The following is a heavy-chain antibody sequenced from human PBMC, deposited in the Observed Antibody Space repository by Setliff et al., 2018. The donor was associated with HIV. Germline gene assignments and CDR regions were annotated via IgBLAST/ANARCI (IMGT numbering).Heavy chain of an antibody. Sequence: GGSLRLSCAASGFTASSNYMSWVRQAPGKGLEWVSVIYSGGNTYYTDSVKGRFTISRDNSKNTLYLQMNSLRVEDTAVYYCAKDVCSGAYCYAYYYYGMDVWGQGTMVTVSS. CDR3: AKDVCSGAYCYAYYYYGMDV. J-gene: IGHJ6*02. D-gene: IGHD2-15*01. CDR2: IYSGGNT. CDR1: GFTASSNY. V-gene: IGHV3-66*02.